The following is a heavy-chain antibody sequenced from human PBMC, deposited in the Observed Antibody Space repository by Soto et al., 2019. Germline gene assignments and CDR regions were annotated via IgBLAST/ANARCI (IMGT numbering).Heavy chain of an antibody. V-gene: IGHV1-69*02. CDR1: GGTFNRYT. CDR3: ATSYGSGYRAFDY. D-gene: IGHD3-10*01. J-gene: IGHJ4*02. CDR2: IIPMFGIA. Sequence: SVKVSCKGSGGTFNRYTITWVRQAPGQGLEWMGRIIPMFGIASYAQNFQGRVTITADKSTSTAYMELRSLRSEDTAMYYCATSYGSGYRAFDYWGQGALVTVSS.